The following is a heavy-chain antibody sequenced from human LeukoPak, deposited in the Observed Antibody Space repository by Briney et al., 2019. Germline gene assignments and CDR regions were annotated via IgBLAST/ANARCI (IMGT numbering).Heavy chain of an antibody. CDR2: IYSGGST. Sequence: GGSLRLSCAASGFTVGSNYMSWVRQAPGKGLEWVSVIYSGGSTYYADSVKGRFTISRDNSKNTLYLQMNSLRAEDTAVYYCARGKTGTVVTVGFDYWGQGTLVTVSS. CDR3: ARGKTGTVVTVGFDY. CDR1: GFTVGSNY. V-gene: IGHV3-53*01. D-gene: IGHD4-23*01. J-gene: IGHJ4*02.